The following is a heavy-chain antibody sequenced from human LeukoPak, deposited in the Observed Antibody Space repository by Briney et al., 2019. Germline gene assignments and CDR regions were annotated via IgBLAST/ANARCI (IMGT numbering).Heavy chain of an antibody. D-gene: IGHD6-19*01. Sequence: SQTMSLASTLASGSMTSYYWSWIRQPPGRGRELSRYVYYSGAANYNPSRGSRVTILGDTSKNQFSLTLSSVTAADTAVYYSARTKSGWYYSDYWGQGTLVSVS. J-gene: IGHJ4*02. CDR1: SGSMTSYY. CDR2: VYYSGAA. CDR3: ARTKSGWYYSDY. V-gene: IGHV4-59*08.